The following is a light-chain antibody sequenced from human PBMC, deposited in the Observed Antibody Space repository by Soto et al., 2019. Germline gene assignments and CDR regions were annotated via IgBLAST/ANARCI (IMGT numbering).Light chain of an antibody. CDR3: SSYSRNTLFV. CDR1: SDDVGAYKY. CDR2: EAT. V-gene: IGLV2-14*01. J-gene: IGLJ1*01. Sequence: QSVLTQPASVSGSPGQSITISCAGTSDDVGAYKYVSWYQQHPGKAPQLLIYEATNRPSGISGRFSASKSGNTASLTISGLQAEDEADYYCSSYSRNTLFVFGSVTKLTVL.